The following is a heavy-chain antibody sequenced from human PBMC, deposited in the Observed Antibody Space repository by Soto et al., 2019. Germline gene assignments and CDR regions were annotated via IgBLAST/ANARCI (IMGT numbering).Heavy chain of an antibody. V-gene: IGHV3-23*01. D-gene: IGHD6-19*01. CDR3: EKDAPRSSGWYYYES. J-gene: IGHJ4*02. CDR1: GFTFRSYA. CDR2: IDSGGGST. Sequence: GGSFGPALAASGFTFRSYAMSWVRQAPGKVLEWVSGIDSGGGSTYYAESAKGRYTIYRDKSKNKLYLKMHGRRAEDTALYDCEKDAPRSSGWYYYESWGQGTLVNVSS.